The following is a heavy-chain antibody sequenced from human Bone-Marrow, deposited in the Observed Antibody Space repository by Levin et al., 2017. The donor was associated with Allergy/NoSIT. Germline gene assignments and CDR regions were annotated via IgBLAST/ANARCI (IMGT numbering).Heavy chain of an antibody. Sequence: GESLKISCAASGFNFGSAWMSWVRRAPGKGLEWVGRIKNKARGGTTDYAEPVKDRFTISRDDSKNTMFLQMNSLKTEDTAVYYCATEPLDYWGQGTLVTVSS. CDR1: GFNFGSAW. J-gene: IGHJ4*02. CDR2: IKNKARGGTT. V-gene: IGHV3-15*01. CDR3: ATEPLDY.